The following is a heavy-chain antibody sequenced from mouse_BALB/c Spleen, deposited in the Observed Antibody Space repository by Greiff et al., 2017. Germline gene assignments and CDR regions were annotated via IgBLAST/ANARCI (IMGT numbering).Heavy chain of an antibody. J-gene: IGHJ1*01. D-gene: IGHD1-1*01. CDR1: GYSITSDYA. V-gene: IGHV3-2*02. CDR2: ISYSGST. CDR3: ARRGYGSRKYWYFDV. Sequence: EVQLQQSGPGLVKPSQSLSLTCTVTGYSITSDYAWNWIRQFPGNKLEWMGYISYSGSTSYNPSLKSRISITRDTSKNQFFLQLNSVTTEDTATYYCARRGYGSRKYWYFDVWGAGTTVTVSS.